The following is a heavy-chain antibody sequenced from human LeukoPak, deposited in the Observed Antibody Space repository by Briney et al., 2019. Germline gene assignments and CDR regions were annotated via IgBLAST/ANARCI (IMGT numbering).Heavy chain of an antibody. CDR2: ISSSSSYI. D-gene: IGHD3-3*01. CDR1: GFAFSSYS. J-gene: IGHJ4*02. Sequence: GGSLRLSCAASGFAFSSYSMNWVRQASGKGLEWVSSISSSSSYIYYADSVKGRFTISRDNAKNSLYLQMNSLRAEDTAVYYCARDHYDFWSGPYYFDYWGQGTLVTVSS. V-gene: IGHV3-21*01. CDR3: ARDHYDFWSGPYYFDY.